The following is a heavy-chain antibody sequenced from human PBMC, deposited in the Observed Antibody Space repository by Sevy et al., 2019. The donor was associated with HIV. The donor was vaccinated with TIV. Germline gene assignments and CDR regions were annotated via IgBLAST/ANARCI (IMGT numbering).Heavy chain of an antibody. CDR3: ATAREYYSDNSGYLDY. Sequence: ASVKVSRKVSGYTLSELSMHWVRQPPGKGLEWMGRFDPDDGETIYARRFQGRVTMTEDTSADTAYMELSSLRSEDTAIYYCATAREYYSDNSGYLDYWGQGTPVTVSS. V-gene: IGHV1-24*01. D-gene: IGHD3-22*01. CDR2: FDPDDGET. CDR1: GYTLSELS. J-gene: IGHJ4*02.